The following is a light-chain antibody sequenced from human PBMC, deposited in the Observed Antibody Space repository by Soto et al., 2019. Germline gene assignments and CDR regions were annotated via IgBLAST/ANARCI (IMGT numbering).Light chain of an antibody. V-gene: IGKV1-5*01. CDR2: DAS. J-gene: IGKJ4*01. CDR1: QSISSW. Sequence: DIQMTQSPSTLSASVGDRVTITCRASQSISSWLAWYQQKPGKAPKLLIYDASSLESRVPSRFSGRGSGTEFTLTISSLQPDDFATYYCQQYNSYTLTFGGGTKVEIK. CDR3: QQYNSYTLT.